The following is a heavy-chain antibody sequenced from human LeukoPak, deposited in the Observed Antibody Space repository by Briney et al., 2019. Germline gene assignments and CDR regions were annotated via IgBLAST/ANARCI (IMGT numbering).Heavy chain of an antibody. CDR2: IYYSGST. CDR3: ARGGGIVEMATIPPITYYMDV. J-gene: IGHJ6*03. D-gene: IGHD5-24*01. Sequence: SETLSLTCTVSGGSISSYYWSWIRQPPGKGLEWIGYIYYSGSTNYNPSLKSRVTISVDTSKNQFSLKLSSVTAADTAVYYCARGGGIVEMATIPPITYYMDVWGKGTTVTISS. CDR1: GGSISSYY. V-gene: IGHV4-59*12.